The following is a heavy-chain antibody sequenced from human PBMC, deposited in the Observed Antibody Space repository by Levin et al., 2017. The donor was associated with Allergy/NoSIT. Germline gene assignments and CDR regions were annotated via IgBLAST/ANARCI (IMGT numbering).Heavy chain of an antibody. Sequence: KPSETLSLTCTVSGGFIHSYFWSWIRQPPGKGLEWLGYIYYNWNTDYNPSLKSRVTISGDTSKNQFSLRLSSVTAADTAVYYCARHREYGGSDSWGQGTLVTVSS. V-gene: IGHV4-59*08. D-gene: IGHD4-23*01. CDR2: IYYNWNT. J-gene: IGHJ4*02. CDR1: GGFIHSYF. CDR3: ARHREYGGSDS.